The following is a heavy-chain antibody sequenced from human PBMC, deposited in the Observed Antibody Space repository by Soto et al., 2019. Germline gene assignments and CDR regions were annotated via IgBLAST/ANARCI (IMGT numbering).Heavy chain of an antibody. CDR3: ARGSPSGSYDY. V-gene: IGHV1-8*01. CDR1: GYTFTNYD. CDR2: LNPNSANS. J-gene: IGHJ4*02. Sequence: ASVQVSCKASGYTFTNYDINWVRQATGQGLEWMGWLNPNSANSDYAQKFQGRVTMTRNTSITTAYMELSSLRSEDTDVYYCARGSPSGSYDYWGQGTLVTVSS. D-gene: IGHD3-10*01.